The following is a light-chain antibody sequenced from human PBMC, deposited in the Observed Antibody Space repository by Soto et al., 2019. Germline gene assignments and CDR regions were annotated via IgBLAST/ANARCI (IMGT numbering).Light chain of an antibody. CDR3: QQYDSFPQT. J-gene: IGKJ1*01. V-gene: IGKV1-39*01. Sequence: ITQSPATLSASVGERVTITCRASQSISTYLNWYQQKPGKAPKLLIYGASSLQSGVPSRFSGSGSGTDFTLTISSLQPEDFGTYYCQQYDSFPQTFGQGTMV. CDR2: GAS. CDR1: QSISTY.